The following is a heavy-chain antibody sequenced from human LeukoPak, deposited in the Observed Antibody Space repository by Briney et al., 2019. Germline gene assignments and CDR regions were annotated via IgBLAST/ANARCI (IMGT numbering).Heavy chain of an antibody. CDR2: ISAYNSNT. D-gene: IGHD3-3*01. Sequence: GASVKVSCKASVYTYTSYGINWVRQAPGQGLEWMGWISAYNSNTNYAQKFQGRVSLTTDTSTSTAYMELRSLRSDDTALYYCARDQERSDNWFDPWGQGTLVTVSS. J-gene: IGHJ5*02. V-gene: IGHV1-18*04. CDR3: ARDQERSDNWFDP. CDR1: VYTYTSYG.